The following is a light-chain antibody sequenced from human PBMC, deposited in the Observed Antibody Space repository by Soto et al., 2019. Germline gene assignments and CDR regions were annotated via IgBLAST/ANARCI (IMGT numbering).Light chain of an antibody. Sequence: QSALTQPASVSGSPGQAIAISFTGTNSDVGGYNYVSWYQHHPGKAPKLMIYEVSNRPSGVSNRFSGSKSGNTASLTISGLQAEDEADHYCSSYTTSTTWVFGGGTKVTVL. CDR2: EVS. CDR1: NSDVGGYNY. CDR3: SSYTTSTTWV. V-gene: IGLV2-14*01. J-gene: IGLJ3*02.